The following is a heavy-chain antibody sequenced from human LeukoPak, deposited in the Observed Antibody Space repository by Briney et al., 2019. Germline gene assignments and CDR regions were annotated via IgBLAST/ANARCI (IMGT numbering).Heavy chain of an antibody. D-gene: IGHD2-15*01. CDR1: GFTFSSYE. J-gene: IGHJ5*02. CDR2: ISSSGSTI. Sequence: GGSLRLSCAASGFTFSSYEMNWVRQAPGKGLEWVSYISSSGSTIYYADSVKGRFTISRDNSKNTLYLQMNSLRAEDTAVYYCAKELRIRDKPWFDPWGQGTLVTVSS. CDR3: AKELRIRDKPWFDP. V-gene: IGHV3-48*03.